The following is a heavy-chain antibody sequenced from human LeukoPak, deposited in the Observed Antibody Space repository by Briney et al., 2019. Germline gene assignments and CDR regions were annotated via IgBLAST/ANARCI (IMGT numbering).Heavy chain of an antibody. CDR1: GFTFSNHG. J-gene: IGHJ4*02. CDR3: ARDLRYFDY. D-gene: IGHD3-9*01. Sequence: GGSLRLSCAASGFTFSNHGMHWVRQAPGKGLEWVALIWYDGNNKYYADSVKGRFTISRDNSKNTLFLQMNSLRAEDTSVYYCARDLRYFDYWGQGTLVTVSS. V-gene: IGHV3-33*01. CDR2: IWYDGNNK.